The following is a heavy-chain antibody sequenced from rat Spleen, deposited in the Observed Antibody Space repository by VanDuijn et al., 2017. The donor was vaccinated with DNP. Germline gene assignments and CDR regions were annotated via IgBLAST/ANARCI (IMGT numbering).Heavy chain of an antibody. CDR3: ARQGDGGYSEDNWFAY. J-gene: IGHJ3*01. V-gene: IGHV5-29*01. Sequence: EVKLLESGGGLVQPGGSLKLSCLASGFIFSNHWMTWIRQAPTKGLEWVTTISFDGSATSYRDSVKGRFTVSRDNAKSTLYLQMDSLRSEDTATYYCARQGDGGYSEDNWFAYWGQGTLVTVSS. D-gene: IGHD1-11*01. CDR1: GFIFSNHW. CDR2: ISFDGSAT.